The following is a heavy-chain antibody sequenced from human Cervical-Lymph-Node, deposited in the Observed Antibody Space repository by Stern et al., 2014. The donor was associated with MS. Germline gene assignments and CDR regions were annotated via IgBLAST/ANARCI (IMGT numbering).Heavy chain of an antibody. V-gene: IGHV4-31*03. CDR1: GGSVSSGSRY. CDR3: ARVTEFLRFFYPDY. Sequence: QVQLVESGPGLVKPSQTLSLTCTVSGGSVSSGSRYWSWIRQHPGKGLEWIGYIPYSGNTYYSPSLQSRLTISMDTSKNQFSLKLRSVTAADTAIYYCARVTEFLRFFYPDYWGEGTLVTVSS. CDR2: IPYSGNT. J-gene: IGHJ4*02. D-gene: IGHD3-3*01.